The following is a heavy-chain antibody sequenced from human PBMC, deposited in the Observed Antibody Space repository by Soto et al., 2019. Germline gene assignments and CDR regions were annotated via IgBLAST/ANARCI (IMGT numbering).Heavy chain of an antibody. CDR2: IWYDGSRK. V-gene: IGHV3-33*01. D-gene: IGHD7-27*01. J-gene: IGHJ2*01. CDR3: ARDGNGGSWYLDL. CDR1: GFIFSNYG. Sequence: QEHLVESGGGVVQPGRSLRLSCAASGFIFSNYGIHWVRQAPGKGLEWVAFIWYDGSRKYYADSVKGRFTISRDNSKNTLYLEMNSLGADDTALYYCARDGNGGSWYLDLWGRGALVAVSS.